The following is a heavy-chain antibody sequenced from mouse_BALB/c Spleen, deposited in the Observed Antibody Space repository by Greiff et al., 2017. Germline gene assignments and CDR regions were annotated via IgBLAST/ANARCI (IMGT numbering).Heavy chain of an antibody. CDR1: GFTFSDYY. CDR2: ISDGGSYT. Sequence: EGKLMESGGGLVKPGGSLKLSCAASGFTFSDYYMYWVRQTPEKRLEWVATISDGGSYTYYPDSVKGRFTISRDNAKNNLYLQMSSLKSEDTAMYYCAIGAFYYGLYAMDYWGQGTSVTVSS. CDR3: AIGAFYYGLYAMDY. V-gene: IGHV5-4*02. J-gene: IGHJ4*01. D-gene: IGHD1-2*01.